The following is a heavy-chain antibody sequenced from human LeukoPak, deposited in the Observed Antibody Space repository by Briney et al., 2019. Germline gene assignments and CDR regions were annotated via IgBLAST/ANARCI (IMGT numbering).Heavy chain of an antibody. V-gene: IGHV4-30-2*01. CDR3: ARGVFVVVPAAIGLAFDP. CDR2: IYHSGST. CDR1: GGSFSGYS. J-gene: IGHJ5*02. Sequence: PSETLSLTCAVYGGSFSGYSWSWIRQPPGKGLEWIGYIYHSGSTYYNPSLKSRVTISVDRSKNQFSLKLSSVTAADTAVYYCARGVFVVVPAAIGLAFDPWGQGTLVTVSS. D-gene: IGHD2-2*01.